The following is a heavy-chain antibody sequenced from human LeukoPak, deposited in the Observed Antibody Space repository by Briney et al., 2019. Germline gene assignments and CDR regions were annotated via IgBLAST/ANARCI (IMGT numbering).Heavy chain of an antibody. CDR2: INHSGST. Sequence: PSETLSLTCAVYGGPFSGYYWSWIRQPPGKGLEWIGEINHSGSTNYNPSLKSRVTISVDTSKNQFSLKLSSVTAADTAVYYCARRTYYYDSSGYPVYYYYMDVWGKGTTVTISS. V-gene: IGHV4-34*01. CDR3: ARRTYYYDSSGYPVYYYYMDV. J-gene: IGHJ6*03. D-gene: IGHD3-22*01. CDR1: GGPFSGYY.